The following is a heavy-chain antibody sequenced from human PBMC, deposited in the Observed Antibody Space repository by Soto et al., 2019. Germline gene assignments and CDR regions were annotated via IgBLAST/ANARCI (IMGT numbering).Heavy chain of an antibody. Sequence: EVQLVQSGAEVKKPGESLRISCKGSGYSFTSYWISWVRQMPGKGLEWMGRIDPSDSYTNYSPSFQGHVTISADKSISTAYLQWSSLKASDTAMYSCARHPASTLSSLWSGYVGVNAFDIWGQGTMVTVSS. D-gene: IGHD3-3*01. CDR2: IDPSDSYT. CDR3: ARHPASTLSSLWSGYVGVNAFDI. V-gene: IGHV5-10-1*03. J-gene: IGHJ3*02. CDR1: GYSFTSYW.